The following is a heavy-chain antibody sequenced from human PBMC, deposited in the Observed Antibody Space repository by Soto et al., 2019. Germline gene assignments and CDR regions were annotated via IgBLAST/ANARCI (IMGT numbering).Heavy chain of an antibody. D-gene: IGHD2-15*01. CDR1: GGVIISSNW. Sequence: QVQLQESGPGLVKPSGTLSLTCAVSGGVIISSNWWNWVRQPPGKGLEWIGEIYQRGSTNYNPTLKSRVTMSGDKAKNQFPLKLSSVAAADTAVYYCARASRYSSSSYYFYGMDVWGQGTTVTVSS. V-gene: IGHV4-4*02. CDR3: ARASRYSSSSYYFYGMDV. CDR2: IYQRGST. J-gene: IGHJ6*02.